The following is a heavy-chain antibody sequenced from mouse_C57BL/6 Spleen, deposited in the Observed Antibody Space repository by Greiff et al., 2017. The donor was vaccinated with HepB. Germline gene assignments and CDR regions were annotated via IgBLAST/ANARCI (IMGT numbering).Heavy chain of an antibody. CDR1: GYTFTSYW. V-gene: IGHV1-52*01. D-gene: IGHD1-1*01. CDR2: IDPSDSET. CDR3: ARGGSSYYWYFDV. Sequence: QVQLQQPGAELVRPGSSVKLSCKASGYTFTSYWMHWVKQRPIQGLEWIGNIDPSDSETHYNQKFKDKATLTVDKSSSTAYMQLSSLTSEDSAVYDCARGGSSYYWYFDVWGTGTTVTVSS. J-gene: IGHJ1*03.